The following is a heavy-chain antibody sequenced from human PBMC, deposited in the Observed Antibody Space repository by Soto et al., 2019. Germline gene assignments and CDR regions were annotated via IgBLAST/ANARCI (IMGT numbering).Heavy chain of an antibody. CDR2: MNPNSGNT. V-gene: IGHV1-8*01. D-gene: IGHD3-3*01. CDR1: GYTFTSYD. CDR3: ARGASEYYDFWSGYYPWYYYYYMDV. J-gene: IGHJ6*03. Sequence: ASVKVSCKASGYTFTSYDINWVRQATGQGLEWMGWMNPNSGNTGYAQKFQGRVTMTRNTSISTAYMELSSLRSEDTAVYYCARGASEYYDFWSGYYPWYYYYYMDVWGKGTTVTVSS.